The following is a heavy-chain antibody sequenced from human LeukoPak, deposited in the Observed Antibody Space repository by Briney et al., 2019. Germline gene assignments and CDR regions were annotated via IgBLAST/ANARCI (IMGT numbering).Heavy chain of an antibody. Sequence: SETLSLTCAVYGGSFSGHYWTRIRQPPGKGLQWIGEVNDRGSTNYNPSLKSRPTISEDKSKKQFSLRLPSVTAADTAVYYCARGVVSGRFGDYYYYMDVWGKGTTVTVSS. D-gene: IGHD3-16*01. V-gene: IGHV4-34*01. CDR2: VNDRGST. CDR1: GGSFSGHY. J-gene: IGHJ6*03. CDR3: ARGVVSGRFGDYYYYMDV.